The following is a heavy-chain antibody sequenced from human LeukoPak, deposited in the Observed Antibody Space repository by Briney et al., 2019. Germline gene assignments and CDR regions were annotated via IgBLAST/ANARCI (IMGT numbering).Heavy chain of an antibody. J-gene: IGHJ3*02. CDR3: ARDLPYYDILTGYYLSNAFDI. V-gene: IGHV1-69*13. Sequence: SVKVSCKASGGTFSSCAISWVRQAPGQGLEWMGGIIPIFGTANYAQKFQGRVTITADESTSTAYMELSSLRSEDTAVYYCARDLPYYDILTGYYLSNAFDIWGQGTMVTVSS. D-gene: IGHD3-9*01. CDR1: GGTFSSCA. CDR2: IIPIFGTA.